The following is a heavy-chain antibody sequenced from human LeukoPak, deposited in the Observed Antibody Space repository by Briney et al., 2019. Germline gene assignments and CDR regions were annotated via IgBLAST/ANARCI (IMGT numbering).Heavy chain of an antibody. CDR1: GYSFTSYW. J-gene: IGHJ5*02. V-gene: IGHV5-51*01. D-gene: IGHD3-10*01. CDR2: IYPGDSDT. Sequence: PGESLKMSCKGSGYSFTSYWIGWVCQMPGKGLVWMGIIYPGDSDTRYSPSFQGQVTISADKSISTAYLQWSSLKASDTAMYYCARFAWYGSAQPFDPWGQGTLVTVSS. CDR3: ARFAWYGSAQPFDP.